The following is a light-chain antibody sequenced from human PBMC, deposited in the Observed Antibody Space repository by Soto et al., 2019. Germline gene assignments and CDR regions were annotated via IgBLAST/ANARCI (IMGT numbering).Light chain of an antibody. CDR1: QSFSSY. CDR2: AAS. CDR3: QQSYSTLRGT. V-gene: IGKV1-39*01. J-gene: IGKJ3*01. Sequence: DIQMTQSPSSLSASVGDRVTITCRASQSFSSYLNWYQQKPGKAPKLLIYAASSFQSGVPSRFSGSGSGKDFTLTISSQKPEAFANYDCQQSYSTLRGTFEPENKVDI.